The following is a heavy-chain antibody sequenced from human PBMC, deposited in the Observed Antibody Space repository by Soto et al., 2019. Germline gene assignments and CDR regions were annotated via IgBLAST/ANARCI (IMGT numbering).Heavy chain of an antibody. CDR3: AKDIVVVVAASLGY. Sequence: GGSLRLSCAASGFTFSSYAMSWVRQAPGKGLEWVSAISGSGGSTYYADSVKGRFTISGDNSKNTLYLQMNSLRAEDTAVYYCAKDIVVVVAASLGYWGQGTLVTVSS. CDR1: GFTFSSYA. CDR2: ISGSGGST. D-gene: IGHD2-15*01. V-gene: IGHV3-23*01. J-gene: IGHJ4*02.